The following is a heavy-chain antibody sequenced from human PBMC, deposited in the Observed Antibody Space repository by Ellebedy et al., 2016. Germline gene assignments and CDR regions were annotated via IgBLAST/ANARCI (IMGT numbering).Heavy chain of an antibody. D-gene: IGHD1-7*01. Sequence: SETLSLXCTVSGGSISSYYWSWIRQPAGKGLEWIGRIYTSGSTNYNPSLKSRVTMSVDTSKNQFSLKLSSVTAADTAVYYCACPDPGYNWNYGDAFDIWGQGTIVTVSS. CDR2: IYTSGST. J-gene: IGHJ3*02. CDR1: GGSISSYY. CDR3: ACPDPGYNWNYGDAFDI. V-gene: IGHV4-4*07.